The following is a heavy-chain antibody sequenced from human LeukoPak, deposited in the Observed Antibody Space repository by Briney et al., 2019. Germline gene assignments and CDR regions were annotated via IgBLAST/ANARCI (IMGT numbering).Heavy chain of an antibody. CDR2: ISYSGST. CDR1: AGSISRYY. CDR3: ARDKPPYYDGSGYLDY. V-gene: IGHV4-59*01. D-gene: IGHD3-22*01. J-gene: IGHJ4*02. Sequence: SETLSLTCTVSAGSISRYYWSWIRQPPGKGLEWIGYISYSGSTNYNPSLKSRVTISLDTSKNQFSLRLSSVTAADTAVYYCARDKPPYYDGSGYLDYWGQGTLVTVSS.